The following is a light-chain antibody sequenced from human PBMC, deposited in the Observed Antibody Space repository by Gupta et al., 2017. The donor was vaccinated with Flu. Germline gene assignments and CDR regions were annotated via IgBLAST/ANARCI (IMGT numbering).Light chain of an antibody. J-gene: IGLJ2*01. CDR3: AVWDDRLRGKV. CDR2: KNN. V-gene: IGLV1-44*01. CDR1: TSNIETNT. Sequence: QAVLTQPPSTSGNPGQRVSLSCSGSTSNIETNTVNWYQQFPGTAPKLLIYKNNQRPSGVPDRFAGSKSGTSASLAISGLRPEDEADYYCAVWDDRLRGKVFGGGTKLTVL.